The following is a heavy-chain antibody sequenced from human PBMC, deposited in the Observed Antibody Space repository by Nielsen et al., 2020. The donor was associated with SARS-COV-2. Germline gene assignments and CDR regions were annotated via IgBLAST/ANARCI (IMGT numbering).Heavy chain of an antibody. Sequence: ASVKVSCKASGYTFTGYYMHWVRQAPGQGLEWMGRINPNSGGTNYAQKFQGRVTMTRDTSISTAYMELSRLRSDDTAVYYCARDSGYDALIDYWGQGTLVTVSS. J-gene: IGHJ4*02. CDR3: ARDSGYDALIDY. V-gene: IGHV1-2*06. CDR1: GYTFTGYY. CDR2: INPNSGGT. D-gene: IGHD5-12*01.